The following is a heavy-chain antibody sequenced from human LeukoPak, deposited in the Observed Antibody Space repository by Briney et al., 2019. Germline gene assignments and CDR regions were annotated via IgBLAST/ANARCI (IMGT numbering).Heavy chain of an antibody. CDR3: ARDLLWFGEPTGFDP. J-gene: IGHJ5*02. CDR1: GFTVSSNY. D-gene: IGHD3-10*01. CDR2: IYSGGST. Sequence: GGSLRLSCAASGFTVSSNYMSWVRQAPGKGLEWVSVIYSGGSTYYADSVKGRFTISRDNSKNTLYLQMNSLRAEDTAVYYCARDLLWFGEPTGFDPWGQGTLVTVSS. V-gene: IGHV3-53*01.